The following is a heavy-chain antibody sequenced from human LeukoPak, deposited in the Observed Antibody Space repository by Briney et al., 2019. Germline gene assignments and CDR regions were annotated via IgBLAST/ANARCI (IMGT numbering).Heavy chain of an antibody. CDR3: ARSDYYDSSGYGA. CDR1: GGSISSSSYY. D-gene: IGHD3-22*01. CDR2: IYYSGST. V-gene: IGHV4-31*03. J-gene: IGHJ5*02. Sequence: SETLSLTCTVSGGSISSSSYYWGWIRQPPGKGLEWIGYIYYSGSTYYNPSLKSRVTISVDTSKNQFSLKLSSVTAADTAVYYCARSDYYDSSGYGAWGQGTLVTVSS.